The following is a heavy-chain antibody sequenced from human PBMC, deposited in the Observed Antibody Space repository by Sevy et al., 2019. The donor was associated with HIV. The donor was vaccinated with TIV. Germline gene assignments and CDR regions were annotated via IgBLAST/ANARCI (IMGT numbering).Heavy chain of an antibody. V-gene: IGHV4-31*03. J-gene: IGHJ4*02. CDR1: GGSISSGGYY. CDR2: IYYSGST. CDR3: ARVRGVERRTDY. D-gene: IGHD1-1*01. Sequence: SETLSLTCTVSGGSISSGGYYWSWIRQHPGKGLEWIGYIYYSGSTYYNPSLKSRVTISVDTSKNQFSLKLSSVTAADTAVYYCARVRGVERRTDYWGQGTLVTVSS.